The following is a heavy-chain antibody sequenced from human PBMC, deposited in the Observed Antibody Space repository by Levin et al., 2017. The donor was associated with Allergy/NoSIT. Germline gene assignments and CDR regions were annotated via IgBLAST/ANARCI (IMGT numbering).Heavy chain of an antibody. Sequence: SGGSLRLSCTVSGGSISSYYWSWIRQPPGKGLEWIGYIYYSGSTNYNPSLKSRVTISVDTSKNQFSLKLSSVTAADTAVYYCAREGWGVILDYWGQGTLVTVSS. CDR3: AREGWGVILDY. V-gene: IGHV4-59*01. J-gene: IGHJ4*02. CDR2: IYYSGST. D-gene: IGHD3-10*01. CDR1: GGSISSYY.